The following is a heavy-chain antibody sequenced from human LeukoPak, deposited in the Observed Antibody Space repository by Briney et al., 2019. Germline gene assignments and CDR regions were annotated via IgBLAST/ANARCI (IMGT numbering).Heavy chain of an antibody. V-gene: IGHV3-30*18. Sequence: GGSLRLSCAASGLTFSSYGMHWVRQAPGKGLEWVAVISYDGSNKYYADSVKGRFTISRDNSKNTLYLQMNSLRAEDTAVYYCANLLRWEPYWGQGTLVTVSS. CDR1: GLTFSSYG. CDR2: ISYDGSNK. CDR3: ANLLRWEPY. D-gene: IGHD4-23*01. J-gene: IGHJ4*02.